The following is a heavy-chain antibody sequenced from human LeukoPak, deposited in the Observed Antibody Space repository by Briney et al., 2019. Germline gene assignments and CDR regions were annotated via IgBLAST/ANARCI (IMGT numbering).Heavy chain of an antibody. Sequence: GGSLRLSCAVSGLTFNNYAMSWVRQAPGKGLEWVSAISKSGNHTYYAASAKGRFTIYRDNSKNTQYLQMNSLRAEDTAVYYCATSWGPDTSAFRWGRDGMDVWGQGTTVIVS. CDR2: ISKSGNHT. V-gene: IGHV3-23*01. J-gene: IGHJ6*02. CDR1: GLTFNNYA. CDR3: ATSWGPDTSAFRWGRDGMDV. D-gene: IGHD3-16*01.